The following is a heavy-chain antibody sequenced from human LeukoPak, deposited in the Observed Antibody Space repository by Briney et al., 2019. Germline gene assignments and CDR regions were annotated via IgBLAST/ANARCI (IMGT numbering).Heavy chain of an antibody. CDR1: GYTFTSYD. V-gene: IGHV1-8*01. J-gene: IGHJ4*02. Sequence: ASVKVSCKASGYTFTSYDINWVRQATGQGLEWMGWMNPNSGNTGYAQKFQGRVTMTRNTSISTAYMELSSLRSEDTAVYYCARGPNYDFWSGYAIDYWGQGTLVTVS. CDR2: MNPNSGNT. D-gene: IGHD3-3*01. CDR3: ARGPNYDFWSGYAIDY.